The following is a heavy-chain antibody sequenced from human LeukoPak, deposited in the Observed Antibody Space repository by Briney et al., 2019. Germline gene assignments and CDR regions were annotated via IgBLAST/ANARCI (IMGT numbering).Heavy chain of an antibody. V-gene: IGHV4-31*03. CDR3: ARGYNWFPSWFDP. J-gene: IGHJ5*02. CDR2: IHYGGRT. CDR1: GGSISGSSYY. Sequence: SETLSLTCTVSGGSISGSSYYWGWIRQHPEKGLEWIGSIHYGGRTKNNPSLQSRFTISMDTSKNQFSLRLSSVTAADTAVYYCARGYNWFPSWFDPWGQGTLVTVSS. D-gene: IGHD1-1*01.